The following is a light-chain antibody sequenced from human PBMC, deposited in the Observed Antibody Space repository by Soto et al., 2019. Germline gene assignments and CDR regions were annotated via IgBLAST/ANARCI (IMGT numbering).Light chain of an antibody. CDR1: QSVSSSY. CDR2: GAS. CDR3: PQYGSSRT. J-gene: IGKJ1*01. V-gene: IGKV3-20*01. Sequence: EIVLTQSPGTLSLSPGERATLSCRASQSVSSSYVAWYQQKPGQAPRLLIYGASSRATGIPDRFSGSGSGTDFTLTISRLEPEDFAVYYCPQYGSSRTFGQGTKVEIK.